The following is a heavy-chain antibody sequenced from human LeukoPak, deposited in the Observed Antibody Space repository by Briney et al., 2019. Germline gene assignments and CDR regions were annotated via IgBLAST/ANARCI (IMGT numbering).Heavy chain of an antibody. CDR3: ARGNVLLWFGELLGPNDAFDI. D-gene: IGHD3-10*01. J-gene: IGHJ3*02. CDR2: ISGSGGST. CDR1: GFTFSSYA. V-gene: IGHV3-23*01. Sequence: PGGSLRLSCAASGFTFSSYAMSWVRQAPGKGLEWVSAISGSGGSTYYADSVKGRFTISRDNSKNSLYLQMNSLRAEDTAVYYCARGNVLLWFGELLGPNDAFDIWGQGTMVTVSS.